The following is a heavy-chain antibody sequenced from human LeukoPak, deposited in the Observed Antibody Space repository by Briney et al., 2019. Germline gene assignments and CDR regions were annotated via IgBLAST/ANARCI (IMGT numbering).Heavy chain of an antibody. CDR2: INSDGSST. V-gene: IGHV3-74*01. J-gene: IGHJ4*02. Sequence: GGSLRLSCAASGFTFSSYWMHCVGQAPGKGRVWVSRINSDGSSTSYADSVKGRFTISRDNAKNTLYLLMNSLRAEDTAVYFCATEGSSWQIDYWGQGTLVTASS. CDR3: ATEGSSWQIDY. D-gene: IGHD6-13*01. CDR1: GFTFSSYW.